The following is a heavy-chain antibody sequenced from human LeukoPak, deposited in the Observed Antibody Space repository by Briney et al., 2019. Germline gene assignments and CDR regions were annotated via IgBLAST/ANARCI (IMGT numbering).Heavy chain of an antibody. CDR1: GFTFSSYS. Sequence: GGSLRLSCAASGFTFSSYSMNWVRQAPGKGLEWVSAISGSGGSTYYADSVKGRFTISRDNSKNTLYLQMNSLRAEDTAVYYCAKDPNLWSWDGAFDIWGQGTMVTVSS. J-gene: IGHJ3*02. CDR3: AKDPNLWSWDGAFDI. CDR2: ISGSGGST. D-gene: IGHD3-10*01. V-gene: IGHV3-23*01.